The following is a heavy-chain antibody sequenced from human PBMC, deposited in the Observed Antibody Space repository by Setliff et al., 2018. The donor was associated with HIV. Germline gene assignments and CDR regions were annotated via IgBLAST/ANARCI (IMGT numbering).Heavy chain of an antibody. CDR3: ARLSVVTATRIYYFDY. Sequence: PGESLKISCKGSGYSFTNYWIGWVRQMPGKGLEWMGIIYPGDSDTRYSPSFRGQVTIPADKSVSTAYLQWSSLKASDTAMYYCARLSVVTATRIYYFDYWGQGTLVTVSS. V-gene: IGHV5-51*01. CDR2: IYPGDSDT. CDR1: GYSFTNYW. D-gene: IGHD2-21*02. J-gene: IGHJ4*02.